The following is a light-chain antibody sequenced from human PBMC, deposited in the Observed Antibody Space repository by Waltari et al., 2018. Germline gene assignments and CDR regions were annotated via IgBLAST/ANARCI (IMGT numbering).Light chain of an antibody. CDR3: MQGTHWPPLT. J-gene: IGKJ4*01. CDR2: KVS. CDR1: QSLLSSDGNTY. V-gene: IGKV2-30*01. Sequence: VVMTQTPLSLSVTLRQPASLSCRSSQSLLSSDGNTYVSWFHQRPGQSPRRLFYKVSFRDSEVPDRISSSGSDTDFSLEITSVEADDVGLYFCMQGTHWPPLTFGGGTKVEI.